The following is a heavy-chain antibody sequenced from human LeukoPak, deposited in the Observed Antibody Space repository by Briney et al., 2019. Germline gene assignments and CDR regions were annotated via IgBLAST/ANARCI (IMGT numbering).Heavy chain of an antibody. J-gene: IGHJ6*02. CDR1: GFTFGDYA. CDR2: IRSKAYGGTT. D-gene: IGHD2-2*01. V-gene: IGHV3-49*04. CDR3: TRGNIVVVPAADV. Sequence: GGSLRLSCTASGFTFGDYAMSWVRQAPGKGLEWVGFIRSKAYGGTTEYAASAKGRFTISRDDSKSIAYLQMNSLKTDDTAVYYCTRGNIVVVPAADVWGQGTTVTVSS.